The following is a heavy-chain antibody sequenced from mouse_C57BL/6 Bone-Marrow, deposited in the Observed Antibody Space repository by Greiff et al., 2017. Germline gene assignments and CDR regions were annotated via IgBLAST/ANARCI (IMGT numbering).Heavy chain of an antibody. V-gene: IGHV1-55*01. D-gene: IGHD1-1*01. CDR2: IYPGSGST. Sequence: QVQLQQPGAELVKPGASVKMSCKASGYTFTSYWITWVKPRPGQGLEWIGDIYPGSGSTNYNEKFKSKATLTVDTSSSTAYMQLSSLTSEDSAVYYCARDYYGSSYDYYAMDYWGQGTSVTVSA. CDR3: ARDYYGSSYDYYAMDY. CDR1: GYTFTSYW. J-gene: IGHJ4*01.